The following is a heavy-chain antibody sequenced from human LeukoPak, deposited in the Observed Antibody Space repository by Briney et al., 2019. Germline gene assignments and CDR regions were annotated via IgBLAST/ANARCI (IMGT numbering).Heavy chain of an antibody. D-gene: IGHD3-3*01. CDR3: ARYGYDFWSGYYPSNWFDP. CDR2: IYYSGST. CDR1: GGSISSYY. Sequence: SETLSLTCTVSGGSISSYYWSWIRQPPGKGLEWIGYIYYSGSTNYNPSLESRVTISVDTSKNQFSLKLSSVTAADTAVYYCARYGYDFWSGYYPSNWFDPWGQGTLVTVSS. V-gene: IGHV4-59*01. J-gene: IGHJ5*02.